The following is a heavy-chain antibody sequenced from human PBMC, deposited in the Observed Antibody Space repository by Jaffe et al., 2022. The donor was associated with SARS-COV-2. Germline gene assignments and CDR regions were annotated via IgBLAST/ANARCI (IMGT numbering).Heavy chain of an antibody. CDR1: GFTFSSYG. CDR2: ISYDGSNK. Sequence: QVQLVESGGGVVQPGRSLRLSCAASGFTFSSYGMHWVRQAPGKGLEWVAVISYDGSNKYYADSVKGRFTISRDNSKNTLYLQMNSLRAEDTAVYYCAKDTEQWLPRYYFDYWGQGTLVTVSS. J-gene: IGHJ4*02. D-gene: IGHD6-19*01. CDR3: AKDTEQWLPRYYFDY. V-gene: IGHV3-30*18.